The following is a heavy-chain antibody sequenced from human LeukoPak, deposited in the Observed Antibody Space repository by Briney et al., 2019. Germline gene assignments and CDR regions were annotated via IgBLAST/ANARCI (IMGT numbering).Heavy chain of an antibody. V-gene: IGHV1-46*01. Sequence: ASVKVSCKASGYTFTSYYMHWVRQAPGQGLEWMGIINPSGGSTSYAQKFQGRVTMTRDMSTSTVYMEPSSLRSEDTAVYYCARGPSRVRNWYYYYMDVWGKGTTVTVSS. CDR3: ARGPSRVRNWYYYYMDV. D-gene: IGHD1-1*01. J-gene: IGHJ6*03. CDR2: INPSGGST. CDR1: GYTFTSYY.